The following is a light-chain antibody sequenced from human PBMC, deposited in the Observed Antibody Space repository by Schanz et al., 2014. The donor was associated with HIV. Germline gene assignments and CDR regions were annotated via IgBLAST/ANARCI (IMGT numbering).Light chain of an antibody. J-gene: IGLJ1*01. Sequence: QSALTQPASVSGSPGQSITISCTGTSSDVGRYNLLSWYQQHPGKAPKIMIYDVSNRPSGVSNRFSGSKSGSTASLTISGLQAEDEADYYCSSYTTSRTLVFGTGTKLTVL. CDR2: DVS. CDR1: SSDVGRYNL. V-gene: IGLV2-14*02. CDR3: SSYTTSRTLV.